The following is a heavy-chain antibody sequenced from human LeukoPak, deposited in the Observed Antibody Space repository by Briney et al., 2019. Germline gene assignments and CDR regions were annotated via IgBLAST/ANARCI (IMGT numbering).Heavy chain of an antibody. Sequence: SETLSPTCTVSGGSISSYYWSWIRQPPGKGLEWIGYIYYSGSTNYNPSLKSRVTISVDTSKNQFSLKLSSVTAADTAVYYCARGSHYYDSSGYYGWSAFDIWGQGTMVTVSS. J-gene: IGHJ3*02. CDR2: IYYSGST. CDR1: GGSISSYY. D-gene: IGHD3-22*01. V-gene: IGHV4-59*01. CDR3: ARGSHYYDSSGYYGWSAFDI.